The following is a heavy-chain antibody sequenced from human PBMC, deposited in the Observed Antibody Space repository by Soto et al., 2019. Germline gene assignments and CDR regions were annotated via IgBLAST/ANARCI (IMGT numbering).Heavy chain of an antibody. CDR2: ISHTGGT. V-gene: IGHV4-30-2*01. CDR3: ARLQFGEGFDY. J-gene: IGHJ4*02. CDR1: GGSISGGGVS. Sequence: SETLSLTCAVSGGSISGGGVSWSWIRQPPGKGLEWIGYISHTGGTQYNPPLKSRVSMSVDKSKNQFSLHLTSVTAADTAVYYCARLQFGEGFDYWGQGALVTVSS. D-gene: IGHD3-10*01.